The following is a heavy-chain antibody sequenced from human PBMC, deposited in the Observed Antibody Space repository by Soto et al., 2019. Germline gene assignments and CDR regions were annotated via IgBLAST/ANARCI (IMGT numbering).Heavy chain of an antibody. CDR1: GGTFSSYT. V-gene: IGHV1-69*02. Sequence: QVQLVQSGAEVKKPGSSVKVSCKASGGTFSSYTISWVRQAPGQGLEWMGRIIPILGIANYAQKFQGRVTIPADKSTSTAYMELSSLRSEDTAVYYCARGRDGYNSFDYWGQGTLVTVSS. D-gene: IGHD5-12*01. CDR3: ARGRDGYNSFDY. CDR2: IIPILGIA. J-gene: IGHJ4*02.